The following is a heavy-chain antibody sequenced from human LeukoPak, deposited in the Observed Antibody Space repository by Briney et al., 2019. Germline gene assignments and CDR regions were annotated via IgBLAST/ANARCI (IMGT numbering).Heavy chain of an antibody. Sequence: ASVKVSCKASGYTFTSYYMHWVRQAPGQGLEWMGIINPSGGSTSYAQKFQGRVTMTRDTSTSTVYMELSSLRSEDTAVYYCASASIAVAGTLWYYYYGMDVWGQGTTVTVSS. CDR2: INPSGGST. D-gene: IGHD6-19*01. V-gene: IGHV1-46*01. J-gene: IGHJ6*02. CDR3: ASASIAVAGTLWYYYYGMDV. CDR1: GYTFTSYY.